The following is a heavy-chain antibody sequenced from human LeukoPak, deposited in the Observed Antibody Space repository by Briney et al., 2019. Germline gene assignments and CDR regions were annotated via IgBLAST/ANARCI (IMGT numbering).Heavy chain of an antibody. Sequence: SETLSLTCTVSGGSISSGSYYWSWIRQPAGKGLEWIGRIYTSGSTNYNPSLKSRVTISVDTSKNQFSLKLSSVTAADTAVCYCAREDISVPGSYYYYYGMDVWGQGTTVTVSS. CDR2: IYTSGST. J-gene: IGHJ6*02. CDR3: AREDISVPGSYYYYYGMDV. CDR1: GGSISSGSYY. D-gene: IGHD3-22*01. V-gene: IGHV4-61*02.